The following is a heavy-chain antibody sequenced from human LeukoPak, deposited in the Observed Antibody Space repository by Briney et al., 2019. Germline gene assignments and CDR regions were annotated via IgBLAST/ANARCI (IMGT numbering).Heavy chain of an antibody. CDR1: GFTFTNYG. CDR2: IRYDGGDK. Sequence: GGSLRLPCAASGFTFTNYGMHWVRQAPGKGLEWVAFIRYDGGDKSYGDSVKGRFTISRDNSKNTVYLQMNSLRAEDAAAYYCAKGGGSPYYFDYWGQGTLVTVSS. V-gene: IGHV3-30*02. CDR3: AKGGGSPYYFDY. D-gene: IGHD3-10*01. J-gene: IGHJ4*02.